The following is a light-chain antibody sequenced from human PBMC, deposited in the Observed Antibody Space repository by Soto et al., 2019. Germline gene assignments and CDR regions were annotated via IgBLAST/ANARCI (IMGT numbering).Light chain of an antibody. CDR3: SSYTSSSTPVV. Sequence: QSVLTQPASVSGSPGQSITISCTGTSSDVGGYNYVSWYQQHPGKAPKLMIYEVSNRPSGVSNRFSGSKSGNTASLTISGLQDAEEDDYYCSSYTSSSTPVVFGAGTQLTVL. CDR2: EVS. V-gene: IGLV2-14*01. J-gene: IGLJ2*01. CDR1: SSDVGGYNY.